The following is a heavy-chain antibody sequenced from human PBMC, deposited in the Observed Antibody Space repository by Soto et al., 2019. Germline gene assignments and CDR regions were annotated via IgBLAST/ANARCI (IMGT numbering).Heavy chain of an antibody. CDR1: GFTFSSYA. CDR2: MSYDGSNK. D-gene: IGHD1-7*01. J-gene: IGHJ4*02. V-gene: IGHV3-30-3*01. Sequence: QAQLVESGGGVVQPGRSLRLSCAASGFTFSSYAMHWVRQAPGKGLEWVAVMSYDGSNKYYADSVKGRFTNSRDNSKNTLYLQMNSLRAEDTAVYYCAREYGITGTTFDYWGQGALVTVSS. CDR3: AREYGITGTTFDY.